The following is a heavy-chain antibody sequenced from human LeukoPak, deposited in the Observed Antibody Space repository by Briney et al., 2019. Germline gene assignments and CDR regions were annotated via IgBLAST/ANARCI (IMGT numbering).Heavy chain of an antibody. D-gene: IGHD3-9*01. CDR3: AKDSGVLRHFDWLSYFDY. V-gene: IGHV3-21*04. CDR2: ISSSSSYI. J-gene: IGHJ4*02. Sequence: GGSLRFSCAASGFTFSSYSIIWVRQAPGKGLEWVSSISSSSSYIYYADSLKGRFTISRDNAKNSLYLQMNSLRAEDTAVYYCAKDSGVLRHFDWLSYFDYWGQGTLVTVSS. CDR1: GFTFSSYS.